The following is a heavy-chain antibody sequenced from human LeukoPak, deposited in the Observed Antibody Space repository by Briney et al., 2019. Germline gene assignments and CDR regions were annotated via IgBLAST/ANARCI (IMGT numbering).Heavy chain of an antibody. CDR2: MNPNSGNT. CDR1: GYTFTSYD. D-gene: IGHD3-22*01. CDR3: ARDRRDYYDSSGYYEVDY. Sequence: GASVKVSCKASGYTFTSYDINWVRQATGQGLEWMGWMNPNSGNTGYAQKFQGRVTMTRNTSISTAYMVLSSLRSEDTAVYYCARDRRDYYDSSGYYEVDYWGQGTLVTVSS. V-gene: IGHV1-8*01. J-gene: IGHJ4*02.